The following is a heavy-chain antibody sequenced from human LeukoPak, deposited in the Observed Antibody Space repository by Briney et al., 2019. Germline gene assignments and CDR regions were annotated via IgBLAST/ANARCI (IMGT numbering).Heavy chain of an antibody. CDR2: IWYDGSNK. D-gene: IGHD2-2*01. CDR3: AKSQGVVVPAAINH. CDR1: GFTFSSYG. V-gene: IGHV3-30*02. J-gene: IGHJ5*02. Sequence: GGSLRLSCAASGFTFSSYGMHWVRQAPGKGLEWVAFIWYDGSNKYYADSVKGRFTISRDNSKNTLYLQMNSLRAEDTAVYYCAKSQGVVVPAAINHWGQGTLVTVSS.